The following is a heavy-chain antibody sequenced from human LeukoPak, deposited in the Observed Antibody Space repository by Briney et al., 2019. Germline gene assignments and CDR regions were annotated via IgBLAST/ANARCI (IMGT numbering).Heavy chain of an antibody. J-gene: IGHJ4*02. CDR2: IYTSGST. Sequence: PSETLSLTCTVSGGSISSNNYYWRWIRQPAGKGLEWIGRIYTSGSTNYNPSLKSRVTISVDTSKNQLSLKLSSVTAADTAVYYCARGPEMYYDFGPFDYWGQGTLVTVSS. CDR1: GGSISSNNYY. CDR3: ARGPEMYYDFGPFDY. V-gene: IGHV4-61*02. D-gene: IGHD3-3*01.